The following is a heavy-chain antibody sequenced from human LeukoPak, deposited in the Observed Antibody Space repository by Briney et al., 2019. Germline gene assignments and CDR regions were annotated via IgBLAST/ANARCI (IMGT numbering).Heavy chain of an antibody. Sequence: GASVKVSCKASGYTFTGYYMHWARQAPGQGLEWMGWINPNSGGTNYAQKFQGRVTITTDESTSTAYMELSSLRSEDTAVYYCAREDGPGIAAAGNWFDPWGQGTLVTVSS. J-gene: IGHJ5*02. CDR3: AREDGPGIAAAGNWFDP. D-gene: IGHD6-13*01. CDR1: GYTFTGYY. CDR2: INPNSGGT. V-gene: IGHV1-2*02.